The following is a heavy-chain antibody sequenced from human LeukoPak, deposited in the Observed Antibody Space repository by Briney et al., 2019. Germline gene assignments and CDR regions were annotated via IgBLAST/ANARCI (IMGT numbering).Heavy chain of an antibody. CDR1: VFTFSSYD. V-gene: IGHV3-23*01. Sequence: PGGSLRLSCAASVFTFSSYDMSWVSQAPGRGLECDSAISGSCGSTYYADSVKGRFTISRDNSKNTLYLQMNSLRAEDTAVYYCAKDRGFRLFDYWGQGTLVTVST. J-gene: IGHJ4*02. D-gene: IGHD3-10*01. CDR3: AKDRGFRLFDY. CDR2: ISGSCGST.